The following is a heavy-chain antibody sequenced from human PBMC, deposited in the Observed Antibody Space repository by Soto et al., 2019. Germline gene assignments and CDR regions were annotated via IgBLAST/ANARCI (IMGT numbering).Heavy chain of an antibody. CDR3: ARDRHSSSSGYFEY. V-gene: IGHV3-23*01. CDR1: GFTFISYT. CDR2: ISGSGGST. J-gene: IGHJ4*02. D-gene: IGHD6-6*01. Sequence: HPGGSLRLSCVASGFTFISYTMNWVRQAPGKGLEWVSAISGSGGSTYYADSVRGRFSISRDNSKNTLSLQMNSLRAEDTAVYYCARDRHSSSSGYFEYWGQGTLVTVSS.